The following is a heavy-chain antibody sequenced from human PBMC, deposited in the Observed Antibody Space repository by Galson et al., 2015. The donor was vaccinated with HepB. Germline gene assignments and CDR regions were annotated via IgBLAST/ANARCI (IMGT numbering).Heavy chain of an antibody. Sequence: SLRLSCAASGFTLSSHVFHWVRQAPGKGLEWVAVISYDGSNKHYADSVRGRFTISRDNSNNTLYLHMSSLRAEDTAVYYCARGGAHYYEISGFYYGYWGQGTLVTVSS. V-gene: IGHV3-30*15. CDR2: ISYDGSNK. CDR3: ARGGAHYYEISGFYYGY. J-gene: IGHJ4*02. D-gene: IGHD3-22*01. CDR1: GFTLSSHV.